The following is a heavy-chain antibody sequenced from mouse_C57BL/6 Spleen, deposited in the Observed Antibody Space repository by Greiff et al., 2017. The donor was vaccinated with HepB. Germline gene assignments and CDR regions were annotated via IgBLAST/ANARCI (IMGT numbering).Heavy chain of an antibody. CDR1: GYSITSGYY. Sequence: EVQLQQSGPGLVKPSQSLSLTCSVTGYSITSGYYWNWIRQFPGNKLEWMGYISYDGSNNYNPSLKNRISITRDTSKNQFFLKLNSVTTEDTATYYCAREGNWDEDYAMDYWGQGTSVTVSS. V-gene: IGHV3-6*01. J-gene: IGHJ4*01. CDR2: ISYDGSN. CDR3: AREGNWDEDYAMDY. D-gene: IGHD4-1*01.